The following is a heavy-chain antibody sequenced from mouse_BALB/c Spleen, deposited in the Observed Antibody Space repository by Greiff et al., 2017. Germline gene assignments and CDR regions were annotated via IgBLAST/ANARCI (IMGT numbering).Heavy chain of an antibody. V-gene: IGHV2-6-7*01. J-gene: IGHJ1*01. CDR1: GFSLTGYG. Sequence: QVQLKESGPGLVAPSQSLSITCTASGFSLTGYGVNWVRQPPGKGLEWLGMIWGDGSTDYNSALKSRLSICMDNSKRPVFLKMNSLQTDDTAMYYCARDVYGSSPYWYFEVWGAGTTVTVSS. CDR2: IWGDGST. CDR3: ARDVYGSSPYWYFEV. D-gene: IGHD1-1*01.